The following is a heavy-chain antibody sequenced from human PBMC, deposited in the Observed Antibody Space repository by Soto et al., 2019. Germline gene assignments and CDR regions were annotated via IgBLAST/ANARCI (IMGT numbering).Heavy chain of an antibody. J-gene: IGHJ4*02. CDR3: ARSIRRXYSGYIDY. Sequence: SETLSLTCTVSGGSISSYYWSWIRQPPGKGLEWIGYIYYSGSTNYNPSLKSRVTISVDTSKNQFSLKLSSVTAADTAVYYCARSIRRXYSGYIDYWGQGTLVTVSS. V-gene: IGHV4-59*01. CDR1: GGSISSYY. CDR2: IYYSGST. D-gene: IGHD5-12*01.